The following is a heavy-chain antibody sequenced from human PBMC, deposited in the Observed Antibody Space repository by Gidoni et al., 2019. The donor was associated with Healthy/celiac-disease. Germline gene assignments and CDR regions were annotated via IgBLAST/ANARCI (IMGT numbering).Heavy chain of an antibody. V-gene: IGHV4-39*01. CDR3: ARTHDYDFWSGGMAWFDP. CDR1: GGSISISSYY. CDR2: SYYSGST. J-gene: IGHJ5*02. Sequence: QLQLQESGPGLVKPSETLSLTCTVSGGSISISSYYWGWIRQPPGKGLEWIGSSYYSGSTYYNPSLKSRVTISVDTSKNQFSLKLSSVTAADTAVYYCARTHDYDFWSGGMAWFDPWGQGTLVTVSS. D-gene: IGHD3-3*01.